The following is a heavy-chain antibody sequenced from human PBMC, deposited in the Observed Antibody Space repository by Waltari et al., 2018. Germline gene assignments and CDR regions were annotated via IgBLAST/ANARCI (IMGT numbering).Heavy chain of an antibody. D-gene: IGHD1-1*01. Sequence: QVQLVESGGGVVQPGRSLRLSCAASGFTFSAYGMPWVRQAPGKGLEWVAVIWYDGSYRYYVDSVKGRFTISRDNSKNTVYLQMNSLRAEDTAVYYCAKDWNNALDIWGQGTTVSVSS. V-gene: IGHV3-33*06. J-gene: IGHJ3*02. CDR2: IWYDGSYR. CDR1: GFTFSAYG. CDR3: AKDWNNALDI.